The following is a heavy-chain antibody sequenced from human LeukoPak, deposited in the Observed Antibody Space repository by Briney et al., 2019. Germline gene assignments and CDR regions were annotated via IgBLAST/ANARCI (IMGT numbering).Heavy chain of an antibody. CDR1: GFTFSSYA. CDR2: LSGGGHSS. V-gene: IGHV3-23*01. Sequence: GRSLRLSCAASGFTFSSYAMNWVRQAPGKGLEWVSSLSGGGHSSFYADSVKGRFTIYRDDSQNILYLQMNNLSGDDTALYYCAFSPLGFNYGYAYWGQGTLVTVSS. J-gene: IGHJ4*02. CDR3: AFSPLGFNYGYAY. D-gene: IGHD5-18*01.